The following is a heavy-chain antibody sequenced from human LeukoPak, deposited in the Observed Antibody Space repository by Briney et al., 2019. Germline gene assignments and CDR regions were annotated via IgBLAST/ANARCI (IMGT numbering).Heavy chain of an antibody. CDR2: IYHSGST. J-gene: IGHJ6*02. CDR3: AREGSSSWYGMDV. CDR1: GYSISSGYY. D-gene: IGHD6-13*01. Sequence: SETLSLTCTVSGYSISSGYYWGWIRQPPGKGLEWIGSIYHSGSTYYNPSLKSRVTISVDTSKNQFSLKLSSVTAADTAVYYCAREGSSSWYGMDVWGQGTLVTVSS. V-gene: IGHV4-38-2*02.